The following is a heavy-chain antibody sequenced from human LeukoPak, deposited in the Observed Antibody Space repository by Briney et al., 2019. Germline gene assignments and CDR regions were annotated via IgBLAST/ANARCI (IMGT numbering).Heavy chain of an antibody. J-gene: IGHJ5*02. V-gene: IGHV4-30-4*01. Sequence: PSETLSLTCTVSGGSINNGDYYWSWVRQPPGKGLEWIGCFFYGGSTYYNPSLKSRVAISGDTAKNQFSLQLTPVTAADTAVYYCARTGFSYGSAGSWGQGTLVSVSA. CDR2: FFYGGST. CDR1: GGSINNGDYY. D-gene: IGHD5-18*01. CDR3: ARTGFSYGSAGS.